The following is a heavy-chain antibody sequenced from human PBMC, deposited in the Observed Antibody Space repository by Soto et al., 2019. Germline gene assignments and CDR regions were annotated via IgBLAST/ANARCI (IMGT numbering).Heavy chain of an antibody. Sequence: QVPLPGSGPRLVEPSEALSLNWTFSGCSIRCFHWSWIRESPGKGLEWIGYTSNSAPTIYNPSLKSRVTISADTSKNQFSLRLSSVTAADTAVYFCARLFRDVYNAVEYWGQGALVTVSS. V-gene: IGHV4-59*08. CDR3: ARLFRDVYNAVEY. D-gene: IGHD3-3*01. J-gene: IGHJ4*02. CDR1: GCSIRCFH. CDR2: TSNSAPT.